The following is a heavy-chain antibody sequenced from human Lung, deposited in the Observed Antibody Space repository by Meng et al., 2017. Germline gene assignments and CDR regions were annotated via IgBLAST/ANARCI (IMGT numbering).Heavy chain of an antibody. CDR2: INHSGST. Sequence: QVQLTRWGAGLLKPSVTLSLTCVVAGGSFSDYYWSWIRQPPGKGLEWIGEINHSGSTNYNPSLESRATISVDTSQNNLSLKLSSVTAADSAVYYCARGPTTMAHDFDYWGQGTLVTVSS. CDR1: GGSFSDYY. CDR3: ARGPTTMAHDFDY. V-gene: IGHV4-34*01. J-gene: IGHJ4*02. D-gene: IGHD4-11*01.